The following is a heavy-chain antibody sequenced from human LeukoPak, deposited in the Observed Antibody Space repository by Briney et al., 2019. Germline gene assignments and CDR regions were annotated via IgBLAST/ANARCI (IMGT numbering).Heavy chain of an antibody. D-gene: IGHD6-19*01. Sequence: SETLSLTCAVYGGSFSGYYWGWIRQPPGKGLEWIGEINHSGSTNYNPSLKSRVTISVDTSKNQYSLKLSSVTAADTAVYYCARIGIAVAGRVYWGQGTLVTVSS. J-gene: IGHJ4*02. CDR3: ARIGIAVAGRVY. CDR2: INHSGST. V-gene: IGHV4-34*01. CDR1: GGSFSGYY.